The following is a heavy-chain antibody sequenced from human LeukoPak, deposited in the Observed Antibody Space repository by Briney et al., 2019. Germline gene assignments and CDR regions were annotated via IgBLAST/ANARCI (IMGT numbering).Heavy chain of an antibody. D-gene: IGHD6-6*01. Sequence: ASVKVSCKASGYTFTGYYMHWVRQAPGQGLEWMGWINPNSGSTNYAQKFQGRVTMTRDTSISTAYMELSRLRSDDTAVYYCARGDDSSSFPYYFDYWGQGTLVTVSS. V-gene: IGHV1-2*02. J-gene: IGHJ4*02. CDR2: INPNSGST. CDR3: ARGDDSSSFPYYFDY. CDR1: GYTFTGYY.